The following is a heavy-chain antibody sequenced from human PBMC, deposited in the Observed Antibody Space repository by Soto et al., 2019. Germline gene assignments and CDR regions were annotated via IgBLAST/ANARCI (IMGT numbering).Heavy chain of an antibody. CDR1: GGSISSDGYY. Sequence: SETLSLTCTVSGGSISSDGYYWSWIRQHPGKGLEWIGCIYYSGSTYYNPSLKSRVTISVDTSKNQFSLKLSSVTAADTAVYYCARGLTYYDFWSGEFFDYWGQGTLVTVSS. CDR2: IYYSGST. V-gene: IGHV4-31*03. J-gene: IGHJ4*02. D-gene: IGHD3-3*01. CDR3: ARGLTYYDFWSGEFFDY.